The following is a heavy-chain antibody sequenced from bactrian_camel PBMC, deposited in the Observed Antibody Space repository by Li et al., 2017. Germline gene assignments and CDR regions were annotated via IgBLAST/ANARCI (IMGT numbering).Heavy chain of an antibody. CDR1: GFDFGSVS. CDR3: AARPCATGSFEH. D-gene: IGHD4*01. CDR2: VYATGLA. J-gene: IGHJ4*01. V-gene: IGHV3S10*01. Sequence: DVQLVESGGGLVQPGGSLTLSCAATGFDFGSVSMQWLRQAPGKELEWVSTVYATGLADVSNHVKGRFTGSRDSAKKIVYLQMNSLKPEDTAVYSCAARPCATGSFEHWGQGTQVTVS.